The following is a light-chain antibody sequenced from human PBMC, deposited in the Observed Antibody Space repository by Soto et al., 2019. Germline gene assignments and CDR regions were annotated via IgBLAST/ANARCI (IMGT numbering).Light chain of an antibody. CDR1: SSGVGGYNY. CDR2: DVS. Sequence: QSVLTQPRSVSGSPGQSVTISCTGTSSGVGGYNYVSWYQQHPGKAPKLMIYDVSKRPSGVPDRFSGSKSGNTASLTISGLQAEDEADYYCSSYAGSNTVVFGGGTKLTVL. J-gene: IGLJ2*01. V-gene: IGLV2-11*01. CDR3: SSYAGSNTVV.